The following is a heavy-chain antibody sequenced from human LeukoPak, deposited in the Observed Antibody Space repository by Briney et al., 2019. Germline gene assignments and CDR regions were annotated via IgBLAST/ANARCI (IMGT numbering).Heavy chain of an antibody. CDR2: INPNSGDT. Sequence: ASVKVSCKASGYTFTGYYVHWVRQAPGQGLEWMGRINPNSGDTNYAQKFQGRVTMTRDTSISTAYMELSRLRSDDTAVYYCARGLIVSTGTDYWGQGTLVTVSS. D-gene: IGHD6-13*01. J-gene: IGHJ4*02. V-gene: IGHV1-2*06. CDR3: ARGLIVSTGTDY. CDR1: GYTFTGYY.